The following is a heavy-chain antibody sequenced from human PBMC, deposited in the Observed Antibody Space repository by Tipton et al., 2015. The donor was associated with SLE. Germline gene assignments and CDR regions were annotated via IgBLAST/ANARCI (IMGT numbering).Heavy chain of an antibody. J-gene: IGHJ4*02. V-gene: IGHV4-4*07. CDR2: LYPTGST. D-gene: IGHD2-2*01. CDR1: GGSISFDY. Sequence: TLSLTCTVSGGSISFDYWSWIRQPAGKRLEWIGRLYPTGSTYYNPSLKSRITMSVDTSKNQFSLKLSSVTAADTAVYYCARALTSAQGFYFESWGQGTLVTVSS. CDR3: ARALTSAQGFYFES.